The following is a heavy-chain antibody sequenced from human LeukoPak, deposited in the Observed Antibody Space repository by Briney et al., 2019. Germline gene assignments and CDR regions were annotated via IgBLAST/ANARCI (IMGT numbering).Heavy chain of an antibody. D-gene: IGHD5-24*01. CDR2: ISGSGGST. V-gene: IGHV3-23*01. Sequence: GGTLRLSCAASGFTFSSYSMNWVRQAPGKGLEWVSAISGSGGSTYYADSVKGRFTISRDNSKNTLYLQMNSLRAEDTAVYYCARVGRDGYNWDYWGQGTLVTVSS. CDR1: GFTFSSYS. J-gene: IGHJ4*02. CDR3: ARVGRDGYNWDY.